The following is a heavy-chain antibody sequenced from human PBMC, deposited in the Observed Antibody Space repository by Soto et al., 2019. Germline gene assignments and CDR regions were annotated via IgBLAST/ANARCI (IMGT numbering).Heavy chain of an antibody. D-gene: IGHD3-3*01. J-gene: IGHJ4*02. CDR1: GGSFSGYY. Sequence: SETLSLTCTVDGGSFSGYYWSWIRQPPGKGLEWIGEVHYSGTPNYSPSLERRVTISLDTSKSQFSLRLRSVTAADTGVYYCARDYRTKAFWTGYTAAFDSWGQGTLVTVSS. CDR2: VHYSGTP. V-gene: IGHV4-34*01. CDR3: ARDYRTKAFWTGYTAAFDS.